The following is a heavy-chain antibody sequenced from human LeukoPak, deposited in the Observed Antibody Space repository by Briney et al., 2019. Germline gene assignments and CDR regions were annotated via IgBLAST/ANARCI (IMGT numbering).Heavy chain of an antibody. D-gene: IGHD1-26*01. CDR1: GFTFSSYS. CDR2: ISSSSSYI. CDR3: ARAYSGSYFSLYDAFDI. Sequence: GGSLRLSCAASGFTFSSYSMNWVRQAPGKGLEWVSSISSSSSYIYYADSVKGRFTISRDNAKNSLYLQMNSLRAEDTAVYYCARAYSGSYFSLYDAFDIWGQGTMVTVSS. V-gene: IGHV3-21*01. J-gene: IGHJ3*02.